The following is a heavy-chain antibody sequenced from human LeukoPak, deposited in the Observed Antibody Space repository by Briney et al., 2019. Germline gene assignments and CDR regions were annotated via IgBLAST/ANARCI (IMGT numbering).Heavy chain of an antibody. CDR2: ISGSGGGT. Sequence: PGGSLRLSCAASGFTFSSYAMSWVRQAPGKGLEWVSAISGSGGGTYYADSVKGRFTISRDNSKNTLYLQMNSLRAEDTAVYYCAKDDLGWLSNYFDYWGQGTLVTVSS. J-gene: IGHJ4*02. CDR1: GFTFSSYA. V-gene: IGHV3-23*01. D-gene: IGHD3-9*01. CDR3: AKDDLGWLSNYFDY.